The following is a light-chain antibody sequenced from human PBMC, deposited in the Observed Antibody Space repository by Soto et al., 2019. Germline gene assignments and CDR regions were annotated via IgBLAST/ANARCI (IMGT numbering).Light chain of an antibody. V-gene: IGLV2-11*01. CDR2: DVS. CDR1: SSDVGGYNY. J-gene: IGLJ1*01. Sequence: QSALTQPRSVSGSPGQSVTISCTGTSSDVGGYNYVSWYQQHPGNAPKVMIYDVSERPSGVPDRFSGSKSGNTASLTISGLQAEDAADYYCCSYAGSPRYVFGTGTKVTVL. CDR3: CSYAGSPRYV.